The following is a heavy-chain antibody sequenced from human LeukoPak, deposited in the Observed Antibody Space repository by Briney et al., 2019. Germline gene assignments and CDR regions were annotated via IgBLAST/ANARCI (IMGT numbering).Heavy chain of an antibody. CDR2: IYTSGST. CDR1: GGSISSGSYY. Sequence: NPSQTLSLTCTVSGGSISSGSYYWSWIRQPAGTGLEWIGRIYTSGSTHYNPSLKSRVTISVDTSKNQFSLKLTSVTAADTAVYYCARSWFSTGPADYWGQGTLVTVSS. V-gene: IGHV4-61*02. J-gene: IGHJ4*02. D-gene: IGHD6-13*01. CDR3: ARSWFSTGPADY.